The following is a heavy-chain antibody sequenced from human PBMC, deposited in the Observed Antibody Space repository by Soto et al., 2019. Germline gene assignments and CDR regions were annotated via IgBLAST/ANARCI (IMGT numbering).Heavy chain of an antibody. V-gene: IGHV3-15*01. Sequence: WGSLRLSCAASGFTFSDAWMTWVRQAPGKGLEWVGRIKTKSDGGTADYAAPVKGRFTISRDDSKNTLYLQMNGLKTEDTAVYYCTATLGYWGPGTLVTVSS. CDR3: TATLGY. CDR2: IKTKSDGGTA. J-gene: IGHJ4*02. CDR1: GFTFSDAW. D-gene: IGHD7-27*01.